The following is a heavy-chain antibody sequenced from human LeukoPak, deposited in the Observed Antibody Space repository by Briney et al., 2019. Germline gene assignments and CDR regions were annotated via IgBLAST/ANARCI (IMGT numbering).Heavy chain of an antibody. V-gene: IGHV3-23*01. Sequence: GASLRLSCAASGFIFSNYAMSWVRQAPGMGLEWVSAIVGRGSSTYYADSVKGRFTISRDNSKNTLYLQLNRLRAEDTAVYYCAKWGDYDILTGYYDSDYWGQGTLVTVSS. CDR3: AKWGDYDILTGYYDSDY. J-gene: IGHJ4*02. D-gene: IGHD3-9*01. CDR2: IVGRGSST. CDR1: GFIFSNYA.